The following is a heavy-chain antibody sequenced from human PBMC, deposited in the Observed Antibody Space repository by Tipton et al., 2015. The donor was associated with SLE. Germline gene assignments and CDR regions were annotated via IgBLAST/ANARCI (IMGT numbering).Heavy chain of an antibody. V-gene: IGHV3-33*01. D-gene: IGHD2-8*01. Sequence: SLRLSCEASGFTFPSYGMHWVRQAPGKGLEWVAGLWFDGSNKYYADSVKGRFTISRDNSKNTLYLQMNSLRAEGTAIYYCARDRTNGVWYFDYWGQGTLVTVSS. CDR2: LWFDGSNK. J-gene: IGHJ4*02. CDR3: ARDRTNGVWYFDY. CDR1: GFTFPSYG.